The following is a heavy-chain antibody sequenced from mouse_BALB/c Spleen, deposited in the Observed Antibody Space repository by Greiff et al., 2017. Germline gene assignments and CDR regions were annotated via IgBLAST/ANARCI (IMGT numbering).Heavy chain of an antibody. CDR1: GFSLTSYG. Sequence: QVQLQESGPGLVQPSQSLSITCTVSGFSLTSYGVHWVRQSPGKGLEWLGVIWSGGSTDYNAAFISRLSISKDNSKSQVFFKMNSLQANDTAIYYCACNRYDGAWFAYWGQGTLVTVSA. V-gene: IGHV2-2*02. J-gene: IGHJ3*01. D-gene: IGHD2-14*01. CDR2: IWSGGST. CDR3: ACNRYDGAWFAY.